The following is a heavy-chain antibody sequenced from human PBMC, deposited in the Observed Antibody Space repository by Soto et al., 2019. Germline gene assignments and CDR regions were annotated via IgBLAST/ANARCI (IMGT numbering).Heavy chain of an antibody. V-gene: IGHV1-8*01. Sequence: ASVKVSCKASGNTFSTSDINWVRQATGQGLEWMGWMNPDSGNTGYAQKFQGRVTMTRDTSISTAYMELSSLKSEDTAVYYCARSGRGQSASFDHWGQGTLVTVSS. CDR1: GNTFSTSD. CDR3: ARSGRGQSASFDH. D-gene: IGHD3-10*01. CDR2: MNPDSGNT. J-gene: IGHJ4*02.